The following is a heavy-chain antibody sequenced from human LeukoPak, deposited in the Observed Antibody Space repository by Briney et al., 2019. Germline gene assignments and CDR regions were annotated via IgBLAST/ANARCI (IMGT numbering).Heavy chain of an antibody. V-gene: IGHV1-18*01. CDR1: GYTFISYG. D-gene: IGHD2-15*01. Sequence: GASVKVSCKASGYTFISYGISWVRQAPGQGLEWMGWISAYSGATNYAQKPQGRVTMTTDTSTSTAYMELRSLRSDDTAVYYCARDYCSDGTCYAPWGYWGQGTLVTVSS. CDR2: ISAYSGAT. J-gene: IGHJ4*02. CDR3: ARDYCSDGTCYAPWGY.